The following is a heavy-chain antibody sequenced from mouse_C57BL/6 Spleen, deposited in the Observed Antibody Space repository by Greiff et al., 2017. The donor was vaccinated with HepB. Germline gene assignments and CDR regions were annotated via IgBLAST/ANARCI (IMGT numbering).Heavy chain of an antibody. CDR2: INPYNGDT. D-gene: IGHD1-1*01. J-gene: IGHJ1*03. Sequence: EVQLQQSGPELVKPGDSVKISCKASGYSFTGYFMNWVMQSHGKSLEWIGRINPYNGDTFYNQKFKGKATLTVDKSSSTAHMELRSLTSEDSAVYYCARRATVVYWYFDVWGTGTTVTVSS. CDR1: GYSFTGYF. CDR3: ARRATVVYWYFDV. V-gene: IGHV1-20*01.